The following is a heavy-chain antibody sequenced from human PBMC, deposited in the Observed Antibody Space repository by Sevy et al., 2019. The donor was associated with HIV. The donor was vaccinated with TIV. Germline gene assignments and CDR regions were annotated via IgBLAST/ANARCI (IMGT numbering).Heavy chain of an antibody. V-gene: IGHV3-43D*04. D-gene: IGHD4-17*01. Sequence: GGSLRLSCAASGFSFDDYVMHWVRQAPGKGLEWVSLVTWDGGATYYADSVKGRFTISRDNSKNSLYLQMNSLRTEDXXXXXXXXXXXXXXYGAFDNWGQGTLVTVSS. CDR1: GFSFDDYV. J-gene: IGHJ4*02. CDR3: XXXXXXXXYGAFDN. CDR2: VTWDGGAT.